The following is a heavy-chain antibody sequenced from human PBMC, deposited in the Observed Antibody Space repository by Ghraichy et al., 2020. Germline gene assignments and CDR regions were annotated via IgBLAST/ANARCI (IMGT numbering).Heavy chain of an antibody. J-gene: IGHJ4*02. V-gene: IGHV4-39*01. CDR3: ARQRGRIYNESSGNFDY. CDR1: GGSIISSRYY. Sequence: SETLSLTCTVSGGSIISSRYYWGWIRQPPGKGLEWIGSISYSGNTYHNPSLKSRVIISVDMSKNQFSLKLSSVTAADAAVYYCARQRGRIYNESSGNFDYWGQGTLVTVSS. CDR2: ISYSGNT. D-gene: IGHD3-22*01.